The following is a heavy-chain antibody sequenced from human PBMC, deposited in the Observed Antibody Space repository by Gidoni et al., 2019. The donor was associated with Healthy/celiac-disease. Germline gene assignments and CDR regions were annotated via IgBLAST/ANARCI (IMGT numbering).Heavy chain of an antibody. CDR3: AKVQVEMATITAFDI. J-gene: IGHJ3*02. V-gene: IGHV3-30*18. CDR2: ISYDGSNK. CDR1: GFTFSSYG. D-gene: IGHD5-12*01. Sequence: QVQLVESGGGVVQPGRSLRLSCAAPGFTFSSYGMHWVRQAPGKGLEWVAVISYDGSNKYYADSVKGRFTISRDNSKNTLYLQMNSRRAEDTAVYYCAKVQVEMATITAFDIWGQGTMVTVSS.